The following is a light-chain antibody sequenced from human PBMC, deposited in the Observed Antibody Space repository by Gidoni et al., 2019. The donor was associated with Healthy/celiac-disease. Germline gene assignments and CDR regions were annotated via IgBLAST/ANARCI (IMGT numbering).Light chain of an antibody. Sequence: DIHMTQSPSTLSASLGDRVTITCRASQSISSWLAWYQQKPGKTPKLLIYDASSLESGVPSRFSGSGSGTEFTLNISRLQTDDFATYYCQQYNSYSYTFGQGTKLEIK. CDR2: DAS. CDR1: QSISSW. V-gene: IGKV1-5*01. CDR3: QQYNSYSYT. J-gene: IGKJ2*01.